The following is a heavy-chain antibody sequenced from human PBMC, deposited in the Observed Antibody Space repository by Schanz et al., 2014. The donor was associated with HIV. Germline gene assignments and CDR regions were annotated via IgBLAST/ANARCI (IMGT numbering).Heavy chain of an antibody. V-gene: IGHV3-23*01. CDR3: ANEEVPNDY. CDR1: GFTFSSYA. Sequence: EVQLMESGGGLVQPGRSLRLSCAASGFTFSSYAMSWVRQAPGKGLEWVSGITGGDDPRYAGIPKYADSVEGRFTISRDVSKNTVYLQMSSLRVEDTAVYYCANEEVPNDYWGQGTLVTVSS. CDR2: ITGGDDPRYAGIP. J-gene: IGHJ4*02.